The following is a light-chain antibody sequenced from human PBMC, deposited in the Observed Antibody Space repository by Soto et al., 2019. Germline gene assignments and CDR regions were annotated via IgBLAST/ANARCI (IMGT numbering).Light chain of an antibody. CDR2: GVS. J-gene: IGKJ1*01. V-gene: IGKV1-9*01. Sequence: IPLTQSPSSLSASVGDRVTITCRASQEISGYLAWYQQTPGKAPKLLIYGVSTLQDGVSSRFSGRGSGTDCSLTISSLQPEDFATYYCQHLHWAFGPGT. CDR1: QEISGY. CDR3: QHLHWA.